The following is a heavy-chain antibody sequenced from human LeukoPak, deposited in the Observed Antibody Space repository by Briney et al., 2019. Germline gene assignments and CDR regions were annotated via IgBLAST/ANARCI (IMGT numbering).Heavy chain of an antibody. J-gene: IGHJ5*02. CDR1: GGSISSYY. CDR2: IYYRGST. Sequence: PSETLSLTCTVYGGSISSYYWSWLRQPPGKGLEWIGYIYYRGSTNYNPSLKSRVTISVDTSKNQFSLKLSSVTAADTAVYYCARSGIRFYWFDPWGQGTLVTVSS. CDR3: ARSGIRFYWFDP. D-gene: IGHD3-3*02. V-gene: IGHV4-59*01.